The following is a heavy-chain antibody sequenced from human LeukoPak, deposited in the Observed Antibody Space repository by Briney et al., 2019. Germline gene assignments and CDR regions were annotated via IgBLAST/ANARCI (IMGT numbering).Heavy chain of an antibody. CDR3: ARVGVDTNWFDP. D-gene: IGHD5-18*01. J-gene: IGHJ5*02. CDR1: GGSISSYY. Sequence: SETLSLTCTVSGGSISSYYWSWIRQPPGKGLGWIGYIYYSGSTNYNPSLKSRVTISVDTSKNQFSLKLSSVTAADTAVYYCARVGVDTNWFDPWGQGTLVTVSS. V-gene: IGHV4-59*01. CDR2: IYYSGST.